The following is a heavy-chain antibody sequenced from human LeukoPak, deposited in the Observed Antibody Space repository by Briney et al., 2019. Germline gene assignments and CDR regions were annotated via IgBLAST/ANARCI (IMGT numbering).Heavy chain of an antibody. Sequence: GGSLRLSCAASGFTVSNNYMSWVRQAPGKGLEWVSVIYSGGTTYYADSVKGRFTISRDNSKNTLFLQVNNLGAEDTAVYYCAKGSIWFEEEKSYYYGMDVWGQGTTVTVSS. D-gene: IGHD3-10*01. CDR3: AKGSIWFEEEKSYYYGMDV. J-gene: IGHJ6*02. CDR1: GFTVSNNY. CDR2: IYSGGTT. V-gene: IGHV3-53*01.